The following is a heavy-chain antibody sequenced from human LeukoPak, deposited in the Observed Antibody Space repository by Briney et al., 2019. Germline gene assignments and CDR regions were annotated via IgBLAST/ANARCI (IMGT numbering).Heavy chain of an antibody. CDR2: IYTSGST. V-gene: IGHV4-4*07. D-gene: IGHD3-3*01. Sequence: PSETLSLTCTVSGGSISSYYWSWIRQPAGKGLEWIGRIYTSGSTNYNPSLKSRVTMSVDTSKNQFSLKLSSVTAANTAVYYCASNNDFWSGYFLSDAFDIWGQGTMVTVSS. J-gene: IGHJ3*02. CDR3: ASNNDFWSGYFLSDAFDI. CDR1: GGSISSYY.